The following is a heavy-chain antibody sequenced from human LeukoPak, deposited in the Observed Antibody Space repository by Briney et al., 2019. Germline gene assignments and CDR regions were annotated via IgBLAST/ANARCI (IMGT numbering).Heavy chain of an antibody. D-gene: IGHD6-19*01. CDR2: ISWNSGSI. Sequence: PGGSLRLSCAASGFTFDDYAMHWVRQAPGKGLEWVSGISWNSGSIGYADSVKGRFTISRDNAKNSLYLQMNSLRAEDTALYYCAIQGTGYSSGWYQRGEGYWGQGTLVTVSS. J-gene: IGHJ4*02. CDR3: AIQGTGYSSGWYQRGEGY. V-gene: IGHV3-9*01. CDR1: GFTFDDYA.